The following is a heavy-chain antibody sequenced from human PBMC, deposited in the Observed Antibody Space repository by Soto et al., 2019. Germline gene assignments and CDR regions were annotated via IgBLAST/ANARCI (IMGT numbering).Heavy chain of an antibody. D-gene: IGHD2-21*01. V-gene: IGHV4-61*01. CDR1: DGSVNSGNYY. Sequence: QVQLQESGPGLVKPSETLSLTCTVSDGSVNSGNYYWSWIRQPPGKGLEWIGYIHSSGSTDYNPSLKSRVTISVATSKNRFSLRLSAVTAADTAVYYCASASIAFFDTWGKRTQATVSS. CDR2: IHSSGST. CDR3: ASASIAFFDT. J-gene: IGHJ4*02.